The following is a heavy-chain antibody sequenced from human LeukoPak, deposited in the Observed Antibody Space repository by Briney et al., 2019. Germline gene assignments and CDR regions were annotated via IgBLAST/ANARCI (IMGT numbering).Heavy chain of an antibody. CDR2: VYHTGST. V-gene: IGHV4-38-2*02. CDR3: ARVLDYYGSGTYSFDY. J-gene: IGHJ4*02. D-gene: IGHD3-10*01. Sequence: PSETPSLTCSVSGYSISNGYYWGWIRQPPGKGLEWIASVYHTGSTFDIVSLKSRVTISVDTSKNQFSLKVTSVTAADTAVYYCARVLDYYGSGTYSFDYWGRGTLVTVSS. CDR1: GYSISNGYY.